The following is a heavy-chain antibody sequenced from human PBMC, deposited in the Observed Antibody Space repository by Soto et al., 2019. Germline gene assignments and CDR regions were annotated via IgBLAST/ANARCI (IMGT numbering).Heavy chain of an antibody. CDR3: AKNQGVELVPLATVDWFDP. V-gene: IGHV3-23*01. Sequence: EVVLLESGGGLEQPGGSLRLSCAASGFIFENFGMSWVRQAPGKGLEWIPSISGSGFKKYYADSVKGRFTISRDNSKSTVYLELNNLSAEDTAVYHCAKNQGVELVPLATVDWFDPWGQGSVVTVSS. CDR2: ISGSGFKK. J-gene: IGHJ5*02. D-gene: IGHD1-26*01. CDR1: GFIFENFG.